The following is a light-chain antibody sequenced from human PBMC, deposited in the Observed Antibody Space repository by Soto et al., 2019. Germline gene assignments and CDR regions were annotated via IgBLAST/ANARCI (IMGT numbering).Light chain of an antibody. CDR3: QQYYSTRT. Sequence: DIVMTQSPDSLAVSLGERATINCKSSQSVLYSSNNKNYLAWYQQKPGQPPKLLIYWASTRESGVPDRFSGSGSGTDFTLSISSLKAEDVAVYYCQQYYSTRTFGQGTKVEIQ. CDR1: QSVLYSSNNKNY. J-gene: IGKJ1*01. CDR2: WAS. V-gene: IGKV4-1*01.